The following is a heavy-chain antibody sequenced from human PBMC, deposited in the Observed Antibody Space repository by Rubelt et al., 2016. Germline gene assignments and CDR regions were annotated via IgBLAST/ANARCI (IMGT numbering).Heavy chain of an antibody. V-gene: IGHV4-34*01. CDR1: GGSFSGYY. J-gene: IGHJ6*02. D-gene: IGHD7-27*01. CDR3: ARGRQNWGWDYYYGMDV. CDR2: IYYSGST. Sequence: QVQLQQWGAGLLKPSETLSLTCAVYGGSFSGYYWSWIRQPPGKGLEWIGSIYYSGSTYYNPSLKSRGTISVDTSKNQFSLKLSSVTAADTAVYYCARGRQNWGWDYYYGMDVWGQGTTVTVSS.